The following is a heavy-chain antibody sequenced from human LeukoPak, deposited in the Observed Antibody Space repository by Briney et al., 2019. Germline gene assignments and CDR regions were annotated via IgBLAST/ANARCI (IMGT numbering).Heavy chain of an antibody. J-gene: IGHJ4*02. CDR3: ARELAWRYFDY. D-gene: IGHD2-21*01. CDR2: INPNSDGT. V-gene: IGHV1-2*02. Sequence: GASVKVSCKASGYTFTGYYMHWVRQAPGQGLEWMGWINPNSDGTNYAQKFQGRVTMTRDTSISTAYMELSRLRSDDTAVYYCARELAWRYFDYWGQGTLVTVSS. CDR1: GYTFTGYY.